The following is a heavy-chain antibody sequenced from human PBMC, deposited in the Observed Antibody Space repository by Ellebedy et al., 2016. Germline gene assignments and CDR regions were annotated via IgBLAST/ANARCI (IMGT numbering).Heavy chain of an antibody. CDR2: IWYDGSNK. D-gene: IGHD6-19*01. J-gene: IGHJ6*02. V-gene: IGHV3-30*02. CDR3: AKDSSSGWYDPGYYYGMDV. Sequence: GESLKISXAASGFTFSSYGMHWVRQAPGKGLEWVAVIWYDGSNKYYADSVKGRFTISRDNSKNTLYLQMNSLRAEDTAVYYCAKDSSSGWYDPGYYYGMDVWGQGTTVTVSS. CDR1: GFTFSSYG.